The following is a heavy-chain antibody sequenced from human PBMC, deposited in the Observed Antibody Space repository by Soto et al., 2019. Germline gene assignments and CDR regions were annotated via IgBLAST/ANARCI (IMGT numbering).Heavy chain of an antibody. D-gene: IGHD6-19*01. CDR3: ASRQAVAGTNYYCYGMDV. J-gene: IGHJ6*02. Sequence: QVQLVQSGAEVKKPGASVKVSCKASGYTFTSYAMHWVRQAPGQRLEWMGWINAGNGNTKYSQKFQGRVTITRDTSASPADMELSSLRSEDTAVYYCASRQAVAGTNYYCYGMDVWGQGTTVTVSS. V-gene: IGHV1-3*01. CDR1: GYTFTSYA. CDR2: INAGNGNT.